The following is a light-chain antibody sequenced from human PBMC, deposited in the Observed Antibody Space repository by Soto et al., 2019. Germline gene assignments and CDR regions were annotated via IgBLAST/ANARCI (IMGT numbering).Light chain of an antibody. J-gene: IGKJ3*01. CDR3: QQYNKGPLS. CDR1: QSFTSN. Sequence: EIVMTQSPATLSVSPGERATLSCSASQSFTSNLAWYQQKPGQAPRLLIYGASTRATGIPARFSGSGSGTEFTLTISSLQSEDFALYYCQQYNKGPLSFGPGTKVEIK. CDR2: GAS. V-gene: IGKV3-15*01.